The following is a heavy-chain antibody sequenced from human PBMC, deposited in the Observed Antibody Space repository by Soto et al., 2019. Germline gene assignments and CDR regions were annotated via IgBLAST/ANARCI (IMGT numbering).Heavy chain of an antibody. Sequence: PGGSLRLSCAASGFTFSSYDMHWVRQATGKGLEWVSAIGTAGDTYYPGSVKGRFTISRENAKNSLYLQMNSLRAGDTAVYYCARRGVRGVWYYGMDVWGQGTTVTVSS. CDR1: GFTFSSYD. CDR2: IGTAGDT. V-gene: IGHV3-13*04. J-gene: IGHJ6*02. D-gene: IGHD3-10*01. CDR3: ARRGVRGVWYYGMDV.